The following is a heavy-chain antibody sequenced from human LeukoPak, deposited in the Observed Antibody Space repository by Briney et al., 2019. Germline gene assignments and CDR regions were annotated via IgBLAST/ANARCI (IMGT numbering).Heavy chain of an antibody. CDR2: IYYSGST. J-gene: IGHJ4*02. Sequence: SETLSLTCTVSGGSLTNYFWSWIRQPPGKGLEWIGSIYYSGSTYYNPSLKSRVTISIDTSKDQFSLKLSSVTAADTAVYYCARDPSLYYYDSSGGFDYWGQGTLVTVSS. CDR3: ARDPSLYYYDSSGGFDY. CDR1: GGSLTNYF. V-gene: IGHV4-59*12. D-gene: IGHD3-22*01.